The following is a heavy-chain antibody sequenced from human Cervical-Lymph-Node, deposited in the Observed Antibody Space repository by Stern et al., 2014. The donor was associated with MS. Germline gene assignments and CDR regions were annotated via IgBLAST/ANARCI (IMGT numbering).Heavy chain of an antibody. V-gene: IGHV3-74*02. D-gene: IGHD1-26*01. CDR1: EFTFRSYW. CDR2: INTDESSA. J-gene: IGHJ4*02. Sequence: VQLVESGGGIVQPGGSLRLSCAASEFTFRSYWMHWVRQVPGKGLEWVASINTDESSANYADSVKGRFTITRDNAKNTLYLQMDNLRAEDAAVYYCARPRATTWEPGLSFWGQGALVTVSS. CDR3: ARPRATTWEPGLSF.